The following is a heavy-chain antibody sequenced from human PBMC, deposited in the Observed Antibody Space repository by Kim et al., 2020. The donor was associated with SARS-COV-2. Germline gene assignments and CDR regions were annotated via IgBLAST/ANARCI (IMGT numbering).Heavy chain of an antibody. V-gene: IGHV5-10-1*01. D-gene: IGHD2-2*02. CDR2: IDPSDSYT. J-gene: IGHJ6*02. Sequence: GESLKISCKGSGYSFTSYWISWVRQMPGKGLEWMGRIDPSDSYTNYSPSFQGHVTISADKSISTAYLQWSSLKASDTAMYYCARQDIVVVPAAIGGYYYYGMDVWGQGTTVTVSS. CDR3: ARQDIVVVPAAIGGYYYYGMDV. CDR1: GYSFTSYW.